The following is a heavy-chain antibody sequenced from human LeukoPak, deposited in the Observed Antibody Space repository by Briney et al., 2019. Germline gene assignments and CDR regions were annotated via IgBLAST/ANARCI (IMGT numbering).Heavy chain of an antibody. J-gene: IGHJ6*03. CDR2: IYYSGST. D-gene: IGHD6-13*01. V-gene: IGHV4-59*01. CDR3: ARTTEAHSWRTRYYDYYMDV. Sequence: PSETLSLTCTVSGGSISSYYWSWVRQPPGKGLEWIGYIYYSGSTNYNPSLKSRVTISVDTSRNQFSLKLSSVTAADTAVYYCARTTEAHSWRTRYYDYYMDVWGKGTTVTVSS. CDR1: GGSISSYY.